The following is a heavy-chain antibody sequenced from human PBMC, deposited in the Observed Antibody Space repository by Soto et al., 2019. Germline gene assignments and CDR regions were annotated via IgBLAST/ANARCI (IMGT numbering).Heavy chain of an antibody. V-gene: IGHV4-30-4*01. Sequence: SSETLSLTCTVSGGSISSGDYYWSWIRQPPGKGLEWIGYIYYSGSTYYNPSLKSRVTISVDTSKNQFSLKLSSVTAADTAVYFCARHYDSSGYYYGQLGRFDPWGQGTLVTVSS. CDR1: GGSISSGDYY. J-gene: IGHJ5*02. D-gene: IGHD3-22*01. CDR3: ARHYDSSGYYYGQLGRFDP. CDR2: IYYSGST.